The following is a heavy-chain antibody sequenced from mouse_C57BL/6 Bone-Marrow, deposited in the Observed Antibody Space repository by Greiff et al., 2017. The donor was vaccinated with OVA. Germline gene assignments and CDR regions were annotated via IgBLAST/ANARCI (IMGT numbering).Heavy chain of an antibody. V-gene: IGHV1-82*01. CDR2: IYPGDGDT. Sequence: QVQLQQSGPELVKPGASVKISCKASGYAFSSSWMNWVKQRPGKGLEWIGRIYPGDGDTNYNGKFKGKATLTADKSSSTAYMQLSSLTSEDSAVYFCARRTVERYFDYWGQGTTLTVSS. J-gene: IGHJ2*01. CDR1: GYAFSSSW. D-gene: IGHD1-1*01. CDR3: ARRTVERYFDY.